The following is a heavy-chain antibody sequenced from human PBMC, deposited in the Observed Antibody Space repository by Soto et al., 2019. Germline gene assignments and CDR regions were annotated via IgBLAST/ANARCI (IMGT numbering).Heavy chain of an antibody. CDR1: GGSISSYY. V-gene: IGHV4-59*01. J-gene: IGHJ4*02. D-gene: IGHD3-9*01. CDR3: ARSRYFDWLLGEYYFDH. Sequence: PSETLSLTCTVSGGSISSYYWSWIRQPPGKGPEWIGYIYYSGSTNYNPSLKSRVTISVDTSKNQFSLKLSSVTAADTAVYYCARSRYFDWLLGEYYFDHWGQGTLVTVSS. CDR2: IYYSGST.